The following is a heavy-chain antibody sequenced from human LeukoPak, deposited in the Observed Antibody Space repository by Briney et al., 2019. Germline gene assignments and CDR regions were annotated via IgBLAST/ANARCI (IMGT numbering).Heavy chain of an antibody. CDR3: AKRGSYDFWSGHYYDY. CDR2: TSGSGGST. CDR1: GFTFNNVA. D-gene: IGHD3-3*01. Sequence: GGSLRLSCAASGFTFNNVAMSWVRQAPRKGLEWVSATSGSGGSTYYADSVKGRFTISRDNSKNTLYLQMNSLRADDTALYYCAKRGSYDFWSGHYYDYWGRGTPVTVSS. V-gene: IGHV3-23*01. J-gene: IGHJ4*02.